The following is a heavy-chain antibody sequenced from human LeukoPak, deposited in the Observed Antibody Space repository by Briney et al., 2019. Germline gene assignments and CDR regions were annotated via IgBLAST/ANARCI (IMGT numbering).Heavy chain of an antibody. CDR2: IIPIFGTA. CDR3: ARVGDFWSGYSYYYYYYMDV. Sequence: ASVKVSCKASGGTFSSYAISWVRQAPGQGLEWMGGIIPIFGTANYAQKFQGRVTITTDESTSTAYTELSSLRSEDTAVYYCARVGDFWSGYSYYYYYYMDVWGKGTTVTVSS. J-gene: IGHJ6*03. CDR1: GGTFSSYA. V-gene: IGHV1-69*05. D-gene: IGHD3-3*01.